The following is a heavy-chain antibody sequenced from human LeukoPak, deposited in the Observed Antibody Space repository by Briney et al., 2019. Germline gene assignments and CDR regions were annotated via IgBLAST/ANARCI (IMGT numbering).Heavy chain of an antibody. V-gene: IGHV4-38-2*01. Sequence: PSETLSLTCAVSGYSISSGYYWGWIRQPPGEGLEWIGGIYHGGSTYYNPSLKSRVTMSVDTSKNQFSLKLSSVTAADTAVYYCARAYCTTTSCYGRYFDYWGQGTLVTVSS. D-gene: IGHD2-2*01. CDR1: GYSISSGYY. CDR3: ARAYCTTTSCYGRYFDY. CDR2: IYHGGST. J-gene: IGHJ4*02.